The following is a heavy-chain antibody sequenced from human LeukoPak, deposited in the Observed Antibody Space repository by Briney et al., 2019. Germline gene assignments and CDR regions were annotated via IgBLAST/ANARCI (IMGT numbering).Heavy chain of an antibody. CDR1: GGSMSPHY. D-gene: IGHD6-13*01. V-gene: IGHV4-59*08. CDR3: ARRSSSPSFDF. CDR2: IYYSGST. J-gene: IGHJ4*02. Sequence: SETLSLTCTISGGSMSPHYWSWIRQPPGKGLEWVGYIYYSGSTNYNPSLKSRVTISLATSKNQFSLNLSSVTAADTAVYYCARRSSSPSFDFWGQGALVTVSS.